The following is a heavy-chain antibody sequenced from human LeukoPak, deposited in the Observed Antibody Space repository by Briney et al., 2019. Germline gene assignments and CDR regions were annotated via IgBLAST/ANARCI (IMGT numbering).Heavy chain of an antibody. CDR1: GGTFSSYA. D-gene: IGHD3-22*01. Sequence: SVKVSCKASGGTFSSYAISWVRQAPGQGLEWMGGIIPIFGTANYAQKFQGRVTITADEFTSTAYMELSSLRSEDTAVYYCAREENYYDSSGIFDYWGQGTLVTVSS. CDR2: IIPIFGTA. CDR3: AREENYYDSSGIFDY. J-gene: IGHJ4*02. V-gene: IGHV1-69*01.